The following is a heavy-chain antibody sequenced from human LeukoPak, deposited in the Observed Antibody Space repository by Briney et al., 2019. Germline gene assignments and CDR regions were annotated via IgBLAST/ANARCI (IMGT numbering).Heavy chain of an antibody. V-gene: IGHV3-30*02. CDR1: KFTFSSYG. Sequence: LSGGSLRLSCAASKFTFSSYGMHWVRQAPGKGLEWVAVIWSDGSNKYYADSVKGRFTISRDNSKNTLYLQMNSLRAEDTAVYYCAKDLDYYDVLGKIGYWGQGTLVTVSS. J-gene: IGHJ4*02. CDR2: IWSDGSNK. D-gene: IGHD3-22*01. CDR3: AKDLDYYDVLGKIGY.